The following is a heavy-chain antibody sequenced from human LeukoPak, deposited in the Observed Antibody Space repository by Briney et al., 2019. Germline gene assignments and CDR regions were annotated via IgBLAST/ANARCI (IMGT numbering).Heavy chain of an antibody. CDR2: IRSKANSYAT. D-gene: IGHD6-6*01. CDR1: GFTFSGSA. CDR3: TGDDYSTSAPFDY. V-gene: IGHV3-73*01. J-gene: IGHJ4*02. Sequence: PGGSLRLSCAASGFTFSGSAMHWVRQASGKGLEWVGRIRSKANSYATAYAASVKGRFTISRDDSKNTAYLQMNSLKTEDTAVYYCTGDDYSTSAPFDYWGQGTLVTVSS.